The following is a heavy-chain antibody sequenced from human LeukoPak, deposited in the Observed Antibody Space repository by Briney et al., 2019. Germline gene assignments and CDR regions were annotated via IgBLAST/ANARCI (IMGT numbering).Heavy chain of an antibody. J-gene: IGHJ3*02. V-gene: IGHV3-15*01. CDR3: TTDRMRSTRAFDI. CDR1: GFTFSNAW. Sequence: RPGGSLRLSCAASGFTFSNAWMSWVRQAPGKGLEWVGRIKSKTDGGTTDYAAPVKGRFTISRDDSKNTLYLQMNSLKTEDTAVYYCTTDRMRSTRAFDIWGQGTMVTVSS. D-gene: IGHD2-15*01. CDR2: IKSKTDGGTT.